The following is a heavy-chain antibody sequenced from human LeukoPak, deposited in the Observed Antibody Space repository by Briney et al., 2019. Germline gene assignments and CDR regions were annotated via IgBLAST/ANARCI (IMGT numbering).Heavy chain of an antibody. V-gene: IGHV4-59*01. CDR3: ARAYYYDSINAFDI. CDR2: IYYSGST. J-gene: IGHJ3*02. D-gene: IGHD3-22*01. CDR1: GGSIRSYY. Sequence: SETLSLTCTVSGGSIRSYYWSWIRQPPGKGLEWIGYIYYSGSTNYNPSLKSRVTISVDTSKNQFSLKLSSVTAADTAVYYCARAYYYDSINAFDIWGQGTMVTVSS.